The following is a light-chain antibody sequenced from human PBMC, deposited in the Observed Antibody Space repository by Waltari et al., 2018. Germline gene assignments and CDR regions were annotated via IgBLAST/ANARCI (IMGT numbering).Light chain of an antibody. CDR2: DAS. Sequence: AIQLTQSPSSLSASVGDRVTITCRASQDINSVLAWYQQKPGKAPKLLIYDASSLESGVPSRFSGSGYGTDFTLTISSLQPEDFATYYCQQFKSFLITFGQGTRLEIK. CDR1: QDINSV. V-gene: IGKV1-13*02. J-gene: IGKJ5*01. CDR3: QQFKSFLIT.